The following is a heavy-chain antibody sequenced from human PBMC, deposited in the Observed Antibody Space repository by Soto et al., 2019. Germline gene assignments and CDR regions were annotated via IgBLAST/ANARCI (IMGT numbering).Heavy chain of an antibody. D-gene: IGHD3-10*01. CDR1: GGSISSGDYY. CDR3: ARVGGFGATTIDY. V-gene: IGHV4-30-4*01. Sequence: QVQLQESGPGLVKPSQTLSLTCTVSGGSISSGDYYWSWIRQPPGKGLEWIGYIYYSGSTYYNPSLKSRVTISVDTSKNQFSLKLSSETAADTAVYYCARVGGFGATTIDYWGQGTLVTVSS. J-gene: IGHJ4*02. CDR2: IYYSGST.